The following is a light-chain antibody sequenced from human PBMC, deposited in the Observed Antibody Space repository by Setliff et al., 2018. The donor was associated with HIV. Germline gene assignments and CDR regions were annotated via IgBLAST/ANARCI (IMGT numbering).Light chain of an antibody. J-gene: IGLJ1*01. CDR2: DVS. CDR1: SSDVGGYNY. Sequence: QSVLTQPASVSGSPGQSITISCTGTSSDVGGYNYVSWYQQHPGKAPKLMIYDVSNRPSGVSNRFSGSKSGNTASLTISGLQAEDEADYYCSSYTSSSTRHVFGTGTKVT. CDR3: SSYTSSSTRHV. V-gene: IGLV2-14*03.